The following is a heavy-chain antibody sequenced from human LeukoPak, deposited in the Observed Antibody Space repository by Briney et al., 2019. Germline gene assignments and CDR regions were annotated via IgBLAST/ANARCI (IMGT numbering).Heavy chain of an antibody. CDR3: ARHAGTRRSLDY. Sequence: PSETLSLTCTVSGGSISSCYWSWIRQPPGKGLEWIGYIYYSGSTNYNPSLKSRVTISIDTSRNQFSLKLSSVTAADTAMYYCARHAGTRRSLDYWGQGTLVTVSS. V-gene: IGHV4-59*08. CDR2: IYYSGST. CDR1: GGSISSCY. J-gene: IGHJ4*02. D-gene: IGHD3-10*01.